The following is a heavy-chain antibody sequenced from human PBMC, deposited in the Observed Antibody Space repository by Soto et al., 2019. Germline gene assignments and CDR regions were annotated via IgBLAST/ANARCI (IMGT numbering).Heavy chain of an antibody. Sequence: GRYLGLSCAASGFTFSSYSMNWVRQAPGKGLEWVSSISSSSSYIYYADSVKGRFTISRDNAKNSLYLQMNSLRAEDTAVYYCERDWSRDIVVVPDAIVSAYWGQGTMVTVSP. D-gene: IGHD2-2*02. CDR2: ISSSSSYI. CDR3: ERDWSRDIVVVPDAIVSAY. J-gene: IGHJ4*02. CDR1: GFTFSSYS. V-gene: IGHV3-21*01.